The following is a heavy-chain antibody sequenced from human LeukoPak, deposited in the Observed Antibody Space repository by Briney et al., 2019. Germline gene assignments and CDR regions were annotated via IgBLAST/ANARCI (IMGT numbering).Heavy chain of an antibody. CDR3: ARAPGYGAAYYFDY. CDR1: GLTFSSYW. D-gene: IGHD1-1*01. J-gene: IGHJ4*02. CDR2: INSDGSST. V-gene: IGHV3-74*03. Sequence: GGSLRLSCAASGLTFSSYWMHWVRRAPGKGLVWVSRINSDGSSTTYADSVKGRFTISRDNAKDTLYLQMNSLRAEDTAVYYCARAPGYGAAYYFDYWGQGTLVTVSS.